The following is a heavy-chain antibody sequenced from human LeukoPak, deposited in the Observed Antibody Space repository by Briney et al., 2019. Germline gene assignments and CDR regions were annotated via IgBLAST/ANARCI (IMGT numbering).Heavy chain of an antibody. J-gene: IGHJ4*02. CDR3: ARDQRYAFDY. CDR1: GFTFTDYP. CDR2: IRTSAEGANYA. V-gene: IGHV3-48*02. Sequence: GGSLRLSCATSGFTFTDYPMNWVRQAPGKGLEWVSNIRTSAEGANYAYYADSVKGRVAISRDDAKNTLYLQMNSLRDDDTAVYYCARDQRYAFDYWGQGILVAVSS. D-gene: IGHD3-9*01.